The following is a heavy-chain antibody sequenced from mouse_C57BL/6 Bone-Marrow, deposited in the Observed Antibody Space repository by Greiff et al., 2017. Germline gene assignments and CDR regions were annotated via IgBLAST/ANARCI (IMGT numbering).Heavy chain of an antibody. CDR3: ARQGYDGSSYGWFAY. Sequence: EVKLMESGGGLVKPGGSLKLSCAASGFTFRSHTMSWVRQTPEKLLACVATISGGGGNTYSPDSVKGRFTLARDNAKNTLYLQMSGLRSEDTALYYCARQGYDGSSYGWFAYWGQGTRVIVS. V-gene: IGHV5-9*01. J-gene: IGHJ3*01. CDR1: GFTFRSHT. CDR2: ISGGGGNT. D-gene: IGHD1-1*01.